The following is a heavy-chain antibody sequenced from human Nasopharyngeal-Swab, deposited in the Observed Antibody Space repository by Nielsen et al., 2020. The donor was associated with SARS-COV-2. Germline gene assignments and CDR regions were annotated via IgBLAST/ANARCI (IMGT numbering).Heavy chain of an antibody. CDR2: ISSSSSTI. CDR3: ARVRTDYYDSSGYYPSGGDDY. J-gene: IGHJ4*02. V-gene: IGHV3-48*04. D-gene: IGHD3-22*01. Sequence: WIRQAPGKGLEWVSYISSSSSTIYYADSVKGRFTISRDNAKNSLYLQVNSLRAEDTAVYYCARVRTDYYDSSGYYPSGGDDYWGQGTLVTVSS.